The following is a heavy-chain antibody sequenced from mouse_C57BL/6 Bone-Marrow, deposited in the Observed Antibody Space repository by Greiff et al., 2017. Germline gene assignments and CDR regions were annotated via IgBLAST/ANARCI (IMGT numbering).Heavy chain of an antibody. CDR1: GFTFSSYA. D-gene: IGHD2-1*01. V-gene: IGHV5-4*01. J-gene: IGHJ2*01. CDR3: ATYGNYNY. CDR2: ISDGGSYT. Sequence: EVQLVESGGGLVKPGGSLKLSCAASGFTFSSYAMSWVRQTPEKRLEWVATISDGGSYTYYPDNVKGRFTISRDNAKSNLYLQMSHLKSEDTAMYYCATYGNYNYWGQGTTLTVSS.